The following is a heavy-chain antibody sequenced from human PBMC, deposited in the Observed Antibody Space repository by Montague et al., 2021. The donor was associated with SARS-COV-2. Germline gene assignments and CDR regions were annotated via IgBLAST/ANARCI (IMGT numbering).Heavy chain of an antibody. CDR2: IYVGDSDA. CDR1: GYNFRSYW. CDR3: ARLEVATANDFDF. Sequence: QSGAEVKKPGESLQISCKASGYNFRSYWIGWVRQMPGKGLEWMGRIYVGDSDARYSPSFQGQVTISADKSINTAYLQLRGLKASDTAMYYCARLEVATANDFDFWGQGTVVTVSS. V-gene: IGHV5-51*01. J-gene: IGHJ4*02. D-gene: IGHD5-24*01.